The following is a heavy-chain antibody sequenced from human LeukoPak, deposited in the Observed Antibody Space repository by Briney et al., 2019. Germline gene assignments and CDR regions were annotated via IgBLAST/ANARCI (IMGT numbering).Heavy chain of an antibody. CDR1: GGSISSYH. V-gene: IGHV4-59*08. D-gene: IGHD2-2*01. CDR3: AGSCSSTSCPHGDRDAFDI. CDR2: IYYSGST. J-gene: IGHJ3*02. Sequence: PSETLSLTCTVSGGSISSYHWIWIRQPTGKGLEWIGYIYYSGSTNYNPSLKSRVTISVDTSKNEFSLKVSSVTAADTAVYYCAGSCSSTSCPHGDRDAFDIWGQGTMVTVSS.